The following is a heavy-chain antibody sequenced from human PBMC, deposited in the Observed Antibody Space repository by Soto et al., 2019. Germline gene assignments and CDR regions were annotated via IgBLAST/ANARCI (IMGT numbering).Heavy chain of an antibody. CDR3: ARKLNYDILTGSNDAFDI. J-gene: IGHJ3*02. D-gene: IGHD3-9*01. CDR2: IIPIFGTA. Sequence: ASVKVSCKASGGTFSSYAISWVRQAPGQGLEWMGGIIPIFGTANYAQKFQGRVTITADESTSTAYMELSSLRSEDTALYYCARKLNYDILTGSNDAFDIWGQGTMVTVSS. V-gene: IGHV1-69*13. CDR1: GGTFSSYA.